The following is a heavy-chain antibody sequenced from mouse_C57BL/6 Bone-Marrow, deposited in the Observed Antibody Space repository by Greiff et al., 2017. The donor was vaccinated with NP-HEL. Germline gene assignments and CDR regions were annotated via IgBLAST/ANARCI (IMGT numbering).Heavy chain of an antibody. Sequence: VQLQESGPELVKPGASVKISCKASGYAFSSSWMNWVKQRPGKGLEWIGRIYPGDGDTNYNGKFKGKATLTADKSSSTAYMQLSSLTSEDSAVYVCARGYYYGSSYKAMDYWGQGTSVTVSS. V-gene: IGHV1-82*01. CDR1: GYAFSSSW. J-gene: IGHJ4*01. CDR3: ARGYYYGSSYKAMDY. D-gene: IGHD1-1*01. CDR2: IYPGDGDT.